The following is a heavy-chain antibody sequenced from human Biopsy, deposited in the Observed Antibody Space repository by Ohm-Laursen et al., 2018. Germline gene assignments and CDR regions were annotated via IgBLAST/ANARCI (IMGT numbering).Heavy chain of an antibody. V-gene: IGHV4-59*08. D-gene: IGHD5/OR15-5a*01. CDR2: MLHSGHS. CDR3: ARHFESTAIFDY. CDR1: GDSIKNDA. Sequence: TLSLTCTVSGDSIKNDAWSWIRQFPGQGLEWLGYMLHSGHSDYNPSLERRLTLSIDASKNQISLNLSSVTAADTAIYYCARHFESTAIFDYWGQGALITVSS. J-gene: IGHJ4*02.